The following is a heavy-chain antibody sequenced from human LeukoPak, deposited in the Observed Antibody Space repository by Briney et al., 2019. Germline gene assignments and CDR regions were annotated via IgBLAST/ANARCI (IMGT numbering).Heavy chain of an antibody. D-gene: IGHD3-22*01. CDR3: ARVYRKDSSGLDY. CDR1: GYTFTGYY. CDR2: INPNSGGT. Sequence: ASVKVSCKASGYTFTGYYMHWVRQAPGQGLEWMGWINPNSGGTNYAQKFQGWVTMTRDTSISTAYMELSRLRSDDTAVYYCARVYRKDSSGLDYWGQGTLVTVSS. V-gene: IGHV1-2*04. J-gene: IGHJ4*02.